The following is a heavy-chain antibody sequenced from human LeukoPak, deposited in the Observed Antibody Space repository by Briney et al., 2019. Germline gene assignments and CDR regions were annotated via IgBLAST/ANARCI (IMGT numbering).Heavy chain of an antibody. CDR2: IKQDGSEK. J-gene: IGHJ4*02. CDR1: GFTFSSYW. V-gene: IGHV3-7*01. Sequence: GGSLRLSCAASGFTFSSYWMSWVRQAPGKGLEWVANIKQDGSEKYYVDSVKGRFTISRDNAKNSLYLQMNSLRAEDTAVYYCARDVPLYSGSYGFDYRGQGTLVTVSS. D-gene: IGHD1-26*01. CDR3: ARDVPLYSGSYGFDY.